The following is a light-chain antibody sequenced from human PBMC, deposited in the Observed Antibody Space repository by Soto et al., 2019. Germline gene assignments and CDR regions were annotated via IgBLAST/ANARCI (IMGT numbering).Light chain of an antibody. CDR1: QSISSW. J-gene: IGKJ1*01. V-gene: IGKV1-5*01. CDR3: QQYETFSGT. CDR2: DAS. Sequence: DIQMTQSPSTLSASVGDRVTITCRASQSISSWLAWYQQKPGKAPKVLIFDASSLESGVPSRFSGSGSATEFTLTIASLQPDDFATYYCQQYETFSGTFGPGTKVDI.